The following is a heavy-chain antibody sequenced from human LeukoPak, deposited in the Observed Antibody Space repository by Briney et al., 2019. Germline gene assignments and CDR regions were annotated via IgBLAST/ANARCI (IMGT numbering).Heavy chain of an antibody. D-gene: IGHD2-2*01. J-gene: IGHJ4*02. CDR2: FHYTGST. CDR3: ARGYPGYCSSTSCYAGIVAGAHFDY. CDR1: GGSICSYY. Sequence: SEPESLTCTVSGGSICSYYWSCMRRSPGKGLDGIGYFHYTGSTNLNPSLESRVHLPVEPSKNQLSLTLSSVTAADTAVYYCARGYPGYCSSTSCYAGIVAGAHFDYCGPGTLVTVSS. V-gene: IGHV4-59*12.